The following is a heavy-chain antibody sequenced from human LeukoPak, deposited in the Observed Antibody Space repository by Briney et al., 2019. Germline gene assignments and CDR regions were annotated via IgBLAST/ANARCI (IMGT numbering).Heavy chain of an antibody. Sequence: TGGSLRLSCAASGFTFSSYAMSWVRQAPGKGLEWVSAISGSGGSTYYADSVKGRFTISRDNSKNTLYLQMNSLRAEDTAVYYCATRGWWEPRPYYFDYWGQGTLVTVSS. CDR2: ISGSGGST. J-gene: IGHJ4*02. D-gene: IGHD2-15*01. CDR1: GFTFSSYA. CDR3: ATRGWWEPRPYYFDY. V-gene: IGHV3-23*01.